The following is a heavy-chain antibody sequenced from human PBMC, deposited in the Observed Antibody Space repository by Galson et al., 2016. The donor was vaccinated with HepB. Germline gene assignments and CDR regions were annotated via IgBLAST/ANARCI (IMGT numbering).Heavy chain of an antibody. CDR3: ASHCGGDCYNNLADAFDI. Sequence: LSLTCTVSSGSISSSRYYWGWIRQPPGKGLEWIGGVYYSGTAYYDPSLKSRVSISVDTSKNQFSLRLSSVTAGDTAVYFCASHCGGDCYNNLADAFDIWGQGTLVTVSS. D-gene: IGHD2-21*01. CDR2: VYYSGTA. V-gene: IGHV4-39*01. CDR1: SGSISSSRYY. J-gene: IGHJ4*02.